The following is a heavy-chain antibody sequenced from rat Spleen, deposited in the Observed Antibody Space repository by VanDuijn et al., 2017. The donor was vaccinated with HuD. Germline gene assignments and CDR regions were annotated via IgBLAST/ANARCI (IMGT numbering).Heavy chain of an antibody. CDR1: GFSLTSNS. Sequence: QVQLKESGPGLVQPSQTLSLTCTVSGFSLTSNSVSWVRQPPGKGLEWMGAISSGGNTYYNSALKSRLSISRDTSKSQVFLKMNSLQTEDTAMYFCARWDYWGQGVMVTVSS. CDR2: ISSGGNT. CDR3: ARWDY. V-gene: IGHV2-6*01. J-gene: IGHJ2*01.